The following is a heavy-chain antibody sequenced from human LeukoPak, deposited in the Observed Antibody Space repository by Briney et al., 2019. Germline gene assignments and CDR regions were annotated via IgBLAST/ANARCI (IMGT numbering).Heavy chain of an antibody. J-gene: IGHJ5*02. CDR1: GYTFTSYG. V-gene: IGHV1-18*01. Sequence: GASVKVSCKASGYTFTSYGISWVRQAPGQGLEWMGWISAYNGNTNYAQKLQGRVTMTTDTSTSTAYMELRGLRSDDTAVYYCARDPYRYNWNSRWFDPWGQGTLVTVSS. CDR3: ARDPYRYNWNSRWFDP. D-gene: IGHD1-7*01. CDR2: ISAYNGNT.